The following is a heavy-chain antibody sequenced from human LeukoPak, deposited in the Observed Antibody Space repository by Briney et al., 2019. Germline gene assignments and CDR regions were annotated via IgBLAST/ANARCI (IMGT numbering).Heavy chain of an antibody. J-gene: IGHJ4*02. D-gene: IGHD4-17*01. CDR1: GYTFTGYY. CDR3: ARKSSPPVTTYDY. V-gene: IGHV1-2*02. Sequence: ASVKVSCKASGYTFTGYYMHWVRQAPGQGLEWMGWINPNSGGTNYAQKFQGRVTMTRDTSISTAYMELSSLTSEDTAVYYCARKSSPPVTTYDYWGQGTLVTVSS. CDR2: INPNSGGT.